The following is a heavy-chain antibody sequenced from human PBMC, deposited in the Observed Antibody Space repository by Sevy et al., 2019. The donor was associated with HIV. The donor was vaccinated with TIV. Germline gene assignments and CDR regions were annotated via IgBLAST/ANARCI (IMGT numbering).Heavy chain of an antibody. J-gene: IGHJ6*02. CDR3: ARGAYQLLYYYYGMDV. Sequence: RGSLRLSCAASGFTFSSYSMNWVRQAPGKGLEWVSYISSSSTIYYADSVKGRFTISRDNAKNSLYLQMNSLRDEDTAVYYCARGAYQLLYYYYGMDVWGQGTTVTVSS. D-gene: IGHD2-2*01. CDR2: ISSSSTI. V-gene: IGHV3-48*02. CDR1: GFTFSSYS.